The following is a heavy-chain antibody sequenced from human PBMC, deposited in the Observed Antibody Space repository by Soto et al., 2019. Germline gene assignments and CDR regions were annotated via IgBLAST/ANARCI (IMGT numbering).Heavy chain of an antibody. CDR3: ARLSTMVRGVTD. J-gene: IGHJ4*02. Sequence: QVRLVQSGAEVKKPGASVKVSCKASGYTFTSYAMHWVRQAPGQRLEWMGWINAGNGNTKYSQKFQGRVTITRDTSASTAYMELSSLRSEDTAVYYCARLSTMVRGVTDWGQGTLVTVSS. V-gene: IGHV1-3*01. D-gene: IGHD3-10*01. CDR1: GYTFTSYA. CDR2: INAGNGNT.